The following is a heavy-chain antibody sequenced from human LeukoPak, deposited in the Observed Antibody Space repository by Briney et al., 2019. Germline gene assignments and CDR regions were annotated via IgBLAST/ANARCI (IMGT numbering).Heavy chain of an antibody. CDR2: ISGRGDNT. CDR3: AKRVQGNTGPFHC. Sequence: GGSLRLSCAASGFTFSSYEMNWVRQAPGKGLEWVSGISGRGDNTYYADSVKGRFTISRDNSNNTLRLQMNSLRDEDTAVYYCAKRVQGNTGPFHCWGQGTLASVSS. CDR1: GFTFSSYE. V-gene: IGHV3-23*01. D-gene: IGHD4-23*01. J-gene: IGHJ4*02.